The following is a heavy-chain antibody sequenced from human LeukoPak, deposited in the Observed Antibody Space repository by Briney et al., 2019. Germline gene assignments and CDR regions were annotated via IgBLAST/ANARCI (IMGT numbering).Heavy chain of an antibody. D-gene: IGHD3-3*01. J-gene: IGHJ4*02. Sequence: GSLRLSCAASGFTLNSYWMHWVCLAPGKGLEWVSRINADGRNTPYADSVKGRFTISRDNAKNSLYLQMNSLRAEDTAVYYCARFAHYDFWSGYYTGRFDYWGQGTLVTVSS. CDR3: ARFAHYDFWSGYYTGRFDY. V-gene: IGHV3-74*01. CDR1: GFTLNSYW. CDR2: INADGRNT.